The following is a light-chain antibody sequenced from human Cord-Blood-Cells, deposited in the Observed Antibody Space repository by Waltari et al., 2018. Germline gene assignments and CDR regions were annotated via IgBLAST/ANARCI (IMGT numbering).Light chain of an antibody. J-gene: IGLJ2*01. CDR3: CSYAGSSNVV. V-gene: IGLV2-23*02. Sequence: QSALTQPASVSGSPGQSITILCTGTSRDVGSYNLFSWYQQHPGKAPKRMIYEVSKRPSGVSNRFSGSKSGNTASLTISGLQAEDEADYYCCSYAGSSNVVFGGGTKLTVL. CDR2: EVS. CDR1: SRDVGSYNL.